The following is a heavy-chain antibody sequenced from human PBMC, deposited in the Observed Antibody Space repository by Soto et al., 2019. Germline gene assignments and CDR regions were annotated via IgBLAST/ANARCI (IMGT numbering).Heavy chain of an antibody. D-gene: IGHD3-22*01. CDR2: IKSKTDGGTT. CDR3: TTDESYYDSSCYYYGRDY. CDR1: GFTFSNAW. V-gene: IGHV3-15*01. Sequence: GGSLRLSCAASGFTFSNAWMSWVRQAPGKGLEWVGRIKSKTDGGTTDYAAPVKGRFTISRDDSKNTLYLQMNSLKTEYSGVSYCTTDESYYDSSCYYYGRDYWGQGTPVTVSS. J-gene: IGHJ4*02.